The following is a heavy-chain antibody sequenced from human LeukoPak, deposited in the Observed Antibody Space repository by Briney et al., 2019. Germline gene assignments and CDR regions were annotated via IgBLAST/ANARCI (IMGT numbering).Heavy chain of an antibody. V-gene: IGHV1-18*01. CDR1: GYTFTNYG. D-gene: IGHD2-15*01. J-gene: IGHJ5*02. CDR2: ISAYNGDT. CDR3: ARDKESGGSCCYNWFDP. Sequence: ASVKVSCKTSGYTFTNYGISWVRQAPGQGLEWMGWISAYNGDTNYAQKLQGRVTMTTDTSTSTACMELRSLRSDDTAVYYCARDKESGGSCCYNWFDPWGRGTLVTVSS.